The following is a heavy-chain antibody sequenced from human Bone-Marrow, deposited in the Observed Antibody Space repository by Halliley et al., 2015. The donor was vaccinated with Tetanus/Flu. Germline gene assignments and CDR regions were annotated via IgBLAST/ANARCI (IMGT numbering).Heavy chain of an antibody. D-gene: IGHD3-3*01. J-gene: IGHJ6*02. CDR2: ISVSGGDT. Sequence: SLRLSCAASGFTFSSYAMTWVRQAPGKGLEWVSTISVSGGDTYYADSVKGRFTISRDNSKDTIYLQLNSLSPEDTAVYYCTKGRGRLVTIFGVISGMDVWGQGTPVTVSS. V-gene: IGHV3-23*01. CDR3: TKGRGRLVTIFGVISGMDV. CDR1: GFTFSSYA.